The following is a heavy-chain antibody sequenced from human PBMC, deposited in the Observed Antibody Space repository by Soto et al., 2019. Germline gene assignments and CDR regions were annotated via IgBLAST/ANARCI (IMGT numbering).Heavy chain of an antibody. J-gene: IGHJ3*02. D-gene: IGHD3-22*01. CDR3: ARSPIYYESSGYPSGAFDS. CDR1: GDPISSYY. V-gene: IGHV4-59*08. CDR2: IYYSGNT. Sequence: SETLSLTCTVSGDPISSYYWSWIRQPPGKGLEWIGYIYYSGNTNYNPSLKSRVTIAVDTSKNQFSLKLSSVTAADTAMYYCARSPIYYESSGYPSGAFDSWGQGTMVTVSS.